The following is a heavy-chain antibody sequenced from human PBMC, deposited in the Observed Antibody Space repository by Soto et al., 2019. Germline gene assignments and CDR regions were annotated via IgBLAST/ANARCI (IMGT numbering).Heavy chain of an antibody. J-gene: IGHJ5*02. Sequence: PGGSLRLSCAVSGFRFRDYWMSWVRQAPGKGLEWVANIKQDESDKYYVDSVKGRFTISRDNAKNALYPQMNSLRVEDTAVYYCAAYCYTMTCTHFHGYSWGQGTQVTVSS. CDR2: IKQDESDK. CDR1: GFRFRDYW. V-gene: IGHV3-7*03. CDR3: AAYCYTMTCTHFHGYS. D-gene: IGHD3-16*02.